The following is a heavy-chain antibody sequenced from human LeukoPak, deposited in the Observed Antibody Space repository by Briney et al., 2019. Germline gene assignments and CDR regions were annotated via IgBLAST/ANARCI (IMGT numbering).Heavy chain of an antibody. Sequence: GGSLRLSCAASGFTFSSYGMHWVRQAPGKGLEWVAVIWYDGSNKYYADSVKGRFTISRDNSKNTLYLQMNSLRAEDTAVYYCARGRYHYDSSGYRTDAFDIWGQGTMVTVSS. CDR1: GFTFSSYG. D-gene: IGHD3-22*01. CDR2: IWYDGSNK. V-gene: IGHV3-33*01. CDR3: ARGRYHYDSSGYRTDAFDI. J-gene: IGHJ3*02.